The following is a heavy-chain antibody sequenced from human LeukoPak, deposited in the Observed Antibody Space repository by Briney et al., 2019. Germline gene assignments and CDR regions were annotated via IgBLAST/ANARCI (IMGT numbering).Heavy chain of an antibody. Sequence: SETLSLTCTVSGGSISSSSYYWGWIRQPPGKGLEWIGSIYYSGSTYYNPSLKSRVTISVDTSKNQFPLKLSSVTAADTAVYYCARVVGRVGDIVLMVYAAYFDYWGQGTLVTVSS. CDR2: IYYSGST. J-gene: IGHJ4*02. CDR1: GGSISSSSYY. D-gene: IGHD2-8*01. CDR3: ARVVGRVGDIVLMVYAAYFDY. V-gene: IGHV4-39*06.